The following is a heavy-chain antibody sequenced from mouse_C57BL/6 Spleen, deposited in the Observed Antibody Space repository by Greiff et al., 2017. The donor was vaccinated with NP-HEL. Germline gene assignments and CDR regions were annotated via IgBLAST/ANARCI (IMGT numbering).Heavy chain of an antibody. CDR1: GYTFTSYG. D-gene: IGHD1-1*01. V-gene: IGHV1-81*01. J-gene: IGHJ4*01. Sequence: VQLQESGAELVRPGASVKLSCKASGYTFTSYGISWVKQRTGQGLEWIGEIYPRSGNTYYNEKFKGKATLTADKSSSTAYMELRSLTSEDSAVYFCAYYYSSSPSAMDYWGQGTSVTVSS. CDR2: IYPRSGNT. CDR3: AYYYSSSPSAMDY.